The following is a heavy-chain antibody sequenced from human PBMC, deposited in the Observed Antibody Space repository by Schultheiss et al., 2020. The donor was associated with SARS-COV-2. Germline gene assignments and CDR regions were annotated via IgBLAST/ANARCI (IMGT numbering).Heavy chain of an antibody. CDR3: ARDPYGDGMDV. CDR1: GFTFSSYE. D-gene: IGHD4-17*01. V-gene: IGHV3-48*03. J-gene: IGHJ6*02. CDR2: ISSSGNSI. Sequence: GGSLRLSCAASGFTFSSYEMNWVRQAPGKGLEWVSYISSSGNSIYYADSVKGRFTISRDNAKNSLYLQMNTLRAEDTAIYYCARDPYGDGMDVWGQGTTVTVSS.